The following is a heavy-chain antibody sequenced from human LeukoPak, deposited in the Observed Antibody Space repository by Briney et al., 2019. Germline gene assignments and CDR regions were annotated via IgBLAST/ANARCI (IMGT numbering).Heavy chain of an antibody. V-gene: IGHV3-23*01. Sequence: PGGSLRLSCAASGFAFSSQAMGWVRPAPGKGLEWVSVISDSGDLTYYADSVKGRFTISRDNSKNTLYLQLNSLRAEDTALYYCAKDARRTNGWYFFDHWGQGTLVTVSS. CDR3: AKDARRTNGWYFFDH. CDR1: GFAFSSQA. J-gene: IGHJ4*02. D-gene: IGHD6-19*01. CDR2: ISDSGDLT.